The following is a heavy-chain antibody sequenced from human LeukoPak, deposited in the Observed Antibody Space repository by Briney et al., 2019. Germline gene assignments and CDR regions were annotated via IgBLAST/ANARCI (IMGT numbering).Heavy chain of an antibody. CDR2: MNPNSGNT. D-gene: IGHD3/OR15-3a*01. Sequence: ASVKVSCKASGYTFTSYDINWVRQATGQGLEWMGWMNPNSGNTGYAQKFQGRVTMTKNTSIATAYMDLSSMRSEDTAVYYCARALSWTTESYYYMDVWGKGTTVTVSS. J-gene: IGHJ6*03. CDR3: ARALSWTTESYYYMDV. V-gene: IGHV1-8*01. CDR1: GYTFTSYD.